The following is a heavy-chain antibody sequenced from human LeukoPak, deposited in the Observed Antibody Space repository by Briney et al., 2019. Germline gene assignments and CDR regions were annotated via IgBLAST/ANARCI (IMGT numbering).Heavy chain of an antibody. V-gene: IGHV4-34*01. Sequence: SETLSLTCAVYGGSFSGYYWSWIRQPPGKGLEWIGEINHSGSTNYNPSLKSRVTISVDTSKNQFSLKLSSVTAADTAVYYCARAVPQGYCSSTSCPPLAFDIWGQGTMVTVSS. CDR1: GGSFSGYY. J-gene: IGHJ3*02. D-gene: IGHD2-2*01. CDR3: ARAVPQGYCSSTSCPPLAFDI. CDR2: INHSGST.